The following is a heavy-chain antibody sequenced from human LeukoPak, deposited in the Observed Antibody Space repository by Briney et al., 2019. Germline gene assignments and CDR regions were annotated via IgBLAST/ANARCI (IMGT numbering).Heavy chain of an antibody. J-gene: IGHJ4*02. CDR1: GFTFSSYA. Sequence: GGSLRLSCAASGFTFSSYAMSWVRQAPGKGLEWVSAISGSGGSTYYADSVKGRFTISKDNSKNTLYLQMNSLRPEDTAVYYCAKDRLQERYFDWSTDYWGQGTLVTVSS. CDR2: ISGSGGST. V-gene: IGHV3-23*01. D-gene: IGHD3-9*01. CDR3: AKDRLQERYFDWSTDY.